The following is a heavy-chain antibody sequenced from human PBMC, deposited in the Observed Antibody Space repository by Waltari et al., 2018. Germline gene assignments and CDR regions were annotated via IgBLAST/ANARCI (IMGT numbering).Heavy chain of an antibody. CDR1: GYTFTGYY. J-gene: IGHJ4*02. CDR2: INPHSGET. CDR3: ARGGALVVVTMDY. D-gene: IGHD3-22*01. Sequence: QVQLVQSGAEVQKPGASVKVSCTASGYTFTGYYIHWVRQAPGQGFEGMGWINPHSGETKYAQKVQGRVTMTRDTAISTAYMELSRLGSDDTAVYSCARGGALVVVTMDYWGQGTLVTVSS. V-gene: IGHV1-2*02.